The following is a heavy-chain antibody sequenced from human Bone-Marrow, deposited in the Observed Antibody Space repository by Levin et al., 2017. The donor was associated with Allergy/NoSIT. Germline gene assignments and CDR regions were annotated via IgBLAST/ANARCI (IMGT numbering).Heavy chain of an antibody. V-gene: IGHV3-23*01. Sequence: GESLKISCAASGFTFSSYAMSWVRQAPGKGLEWVSAISGSGGSTYYADSVKGRFTISRDNSKNTLYLQMNSLRAEDTAVYYCAKDRGGYRCYWGQGTLVTVSS. CDR3: AKDRGGYRCY. D-gene: IGHD5-18*01. J-gene: IGHJ4*02. CDR2: ISGSGGST. CDR1: GFTFSSYA.